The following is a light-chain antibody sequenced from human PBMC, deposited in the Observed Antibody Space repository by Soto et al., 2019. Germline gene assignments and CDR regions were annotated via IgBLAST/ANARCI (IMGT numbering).Light chain of an antibody. CDR1: DSNVGGNY. CDR2: DNR. Sequence: QSVLTQPPSVSAAPGQRVTISCSGSDSNVGGNYVSWYQQLPGTAPKLLIYDNRARPSGIPARFSGSKSGTSATLGITGLQAGDEADYYCATWDSSLHALLIGGGTKLTAL. CDR3: ATWDSSLHALL. V-gene: IGLV1-51*01. J-gene: IGLJ2*01.